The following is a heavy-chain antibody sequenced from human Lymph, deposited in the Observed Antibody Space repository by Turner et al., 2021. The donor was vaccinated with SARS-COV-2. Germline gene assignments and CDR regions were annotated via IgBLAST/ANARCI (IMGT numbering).Heavy chain of an antibody. D-gene: IGHD1-1*01. CDR3: ARHQGSTSGYDHGMNV. V-gene: IGHV4-59*08. CDR1: GGSISFTS. Sequence: QLQLQDSGPGLVRPSETLSLPCTVSGGSISFTSWSWIRQSPGRGLEWIGYFYKIGSIDYNPTLRSRVTISVDTSKNQLSLNLISVTAADTAVYYCARHQGSTSGYDHGMNVWGQGTAVIVSS. CDR2: FYKIGSI. J-gene: IGHJ6*02.